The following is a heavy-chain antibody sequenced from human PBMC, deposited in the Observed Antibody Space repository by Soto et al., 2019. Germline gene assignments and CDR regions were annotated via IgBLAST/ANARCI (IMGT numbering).Heavy chain of an antibody. CDR1: GYTFTSYA. CDR2: INAGNGNT. D-gene: IGHD5-12*01. J-gene: IGHJ4*02. V-gene: IGHV1-3*05. Sequence: QVQLVQSGAEEKKPGASVKVSCKASGYTFTSYAMHWVRQAPGQRLEWMGWINAGNGNTKYSQKFQGRVTITRDTTASTAYMELSSLRSEDTAVYYGARGGVWYSGYDSAYYFDYRGQGTLVTVSS. CDR3: ARGGVWYSGYDSAYYFDY.